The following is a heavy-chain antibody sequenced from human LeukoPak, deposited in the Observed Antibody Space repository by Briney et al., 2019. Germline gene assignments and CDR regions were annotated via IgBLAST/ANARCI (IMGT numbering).Heavy chain of an antibody. V-gene: IGHV3-30*02. D-gene: IGHD6-6*01. CDR3: AKFGRAKYSSSVNYMDV. CDR1: GFTFTSYD. J-gene: IGHJ6*03. Sequence: GGSLRLSCVASGFTFTSYDMHWVRQAPGKGLEWVAFIRYDGSNKYYADSVKGRFTISRDNSKNTLYLQMNSLRAEDTAVYYCAKFGRAKYSSSVNYMDVWGKGTTVTVSS. CDR2: IRYDGSNK.